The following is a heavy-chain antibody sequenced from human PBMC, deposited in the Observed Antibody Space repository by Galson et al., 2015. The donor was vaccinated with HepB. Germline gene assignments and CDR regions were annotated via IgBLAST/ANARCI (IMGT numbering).Heavy chain of an antibody. J-gene: IGHJ1*01. Sequence: LSLTCTVSGASVGESNDYWGWIRQPPGKGLEWIGNIYERGSTYFNPSLKSRVTMSVDTSKKQLSLKMRTVTAADTAKYFCARLVPYFYDSGSNSSLYQGTAEFFQHWGQGTLVTVSS. V-gene: IGHV4-39*01. D-gene: IGHD3-22*01. CDR3: ARLVPYFYDSGSNSSLYQGTAEFFQH. CDR1: GASVGESNDY. CDR2: IYERGST.